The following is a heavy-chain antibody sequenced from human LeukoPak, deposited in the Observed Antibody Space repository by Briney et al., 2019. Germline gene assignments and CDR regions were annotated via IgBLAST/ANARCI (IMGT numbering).Heavy chain of an antibody. D-gene: IGHD3-10*01. CDR1: GFSLSTSGVG. Sequence: SGPTLPKPTQTLTLTCTSFGFSLSTSGVGVGWIRQPPGKALEWLALIYWDDDKRYSPSLESRLTITKDTSKNQVGLTMSNMYPVDTATYDGEKDGSGSYYPTYFDYWGQGTLVTVSS. J-gene: IGHJ4*02. V-gene: IGHV2-5*02. CDR3: EKDGSGSYYPTYFDY. CDR2: IYWDDDK.